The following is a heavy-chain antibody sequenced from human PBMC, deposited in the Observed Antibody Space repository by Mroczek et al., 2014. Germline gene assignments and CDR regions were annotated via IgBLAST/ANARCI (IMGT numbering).Heavy chain of an antibody. CDR1: GGSISSYY. V-gene: IGHV4-59*01. D-gene: IGHD3-3*01. Sequence: QVQLVQSGPGLVKPSETLSLTCTVSGGSISSYYWSWIRQPPGKGLEWIGYIYYSGSTNYNPSLKSRVTISVDTSKNQFSLKLSSVTAADTAVYYCARAFGVATTYDYWGQGTLVTVSS. CDR3: ARAFGVATTYDY. J-gene: IGHJ4*02. CDR2: IYYSGST.